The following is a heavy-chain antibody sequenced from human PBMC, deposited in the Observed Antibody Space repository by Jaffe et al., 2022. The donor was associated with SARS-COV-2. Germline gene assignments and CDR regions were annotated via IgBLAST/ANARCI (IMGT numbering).Heavy chain of an antibody. CDR3: VRVGRTYYLDS. V-gene: IGHV3-72*01. CDR2: CRDKTNSYTT. Sequence: EVQLVESGGGLVQPGGSLRLSCAVSGISFSDHYMDWVRQAPGKGLEWVGRCRDKTNSYTTEYAASVKGRFTISRDDSKNSLHLQMDSLKTEDTAVYYCVRVGRTYYLDSWGQGALVTVSS. CDR1: GISFSDHY. J-gene: IGHJ4*02.